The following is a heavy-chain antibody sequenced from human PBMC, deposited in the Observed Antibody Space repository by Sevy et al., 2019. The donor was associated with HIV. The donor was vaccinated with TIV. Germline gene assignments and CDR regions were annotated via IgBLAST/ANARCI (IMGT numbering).Heavy chain of an antibody. CDR3: ARDAVPAAGWFDP. J-gene: IGHJ5*02. D-gene: IGHD2-2*01. CDR1: GYTFTGYA. CDR2: INPGNGDT. V-gene: IGHV1-3*01. Sequence: ASVKVSCKASGYTFTGYAMHWVRQAPGHSLEWMGWINPGNGDTQYSEKFQDRLRITRDTSATTVYLEMSGLRLEDTAFYYCARDAVPAAGWFDPWGQGTLVTVSS.